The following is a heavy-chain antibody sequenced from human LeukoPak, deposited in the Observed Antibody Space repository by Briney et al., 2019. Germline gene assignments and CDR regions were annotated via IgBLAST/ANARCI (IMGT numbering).Heavy chain of an antibody. Sequence: SQTLSLTCTVSGGSISSGGYYWSWIRQPPGKGLEWIGYIYYSGSTNYNPSLKSRVTISVDTSKNQFSLKLSSVTAADTAVYYCARRAGEDIVVVPAAIAGDAFDIWGQGTMVTVSS. V-gene: IGHV4-61*08. CDR2: IYYSGST. J-gene: IGHJ3*02. CDR1: GGSISSGGYY. CDR3: ARRAGEDIVVVPAAIAGDAFDI. D-gene: IGHD2-2*02.